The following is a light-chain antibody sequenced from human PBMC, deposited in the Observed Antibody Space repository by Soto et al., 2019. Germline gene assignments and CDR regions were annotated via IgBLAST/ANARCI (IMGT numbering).Light chain of an antibody. Sequence: EIVLTQSPSTLSLSPGERATLSFMASQSVSNYLGWYQQKPGQAPRLLIYDVFNRAPGIPARFSGRGSGTDFTLTISTLEPEDFAVYYCQQRSAWPLNFGQGTRLEIK. CDR1: QSVSNY. V-gene: IGKV3-11*01. CDR2: DVF. J-gene: IGKJ5*01. CDR3: QQRSAWPLN.